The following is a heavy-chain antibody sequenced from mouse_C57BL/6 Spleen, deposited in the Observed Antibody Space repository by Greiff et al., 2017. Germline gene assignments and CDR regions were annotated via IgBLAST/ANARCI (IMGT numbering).Heavy chain of an antibody. D-gene: IGHD4-1*01. CDR3: AREELGPWFAY. CDR2: ISDGGSYT. CDR1: GFTFSSYA. Sequence: DVMLVESGGGLVKPGGSLKLSCAASGFTFSSYAMSWVRQTPEKRLEWVATISDGGSYTYYPDNVKGRFTISRDNAKNNLYLQMSHLKSEDTAMYYCAREELGPWFAYWGQGTLVTVSA. J-gene: IGHJ3*01. V-gene: IGHV5-4*01.